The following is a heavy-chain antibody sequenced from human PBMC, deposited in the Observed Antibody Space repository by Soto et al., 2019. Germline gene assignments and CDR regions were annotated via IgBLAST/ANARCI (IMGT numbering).Heavy chain of an antibody. J-gene: IGHJ4*02. D-gene: IGHD4-17*01. CDR2: IHTAGSST. Sequence: EVQLVESGGGLVQPGGSLRLSCAASGFTFSSYWMHWVRQAPGKGLVWVSRIHTAGSSTNYADSVQGRFTISRDNAKNTLYLQMHSLRAEDTAVYYCARVNAGDYDYWGQGTLVTVSS. CDR3: ARVNAGDYDY. V-gene: IGHV3-74*01. CDR1: GFTFSSYW.